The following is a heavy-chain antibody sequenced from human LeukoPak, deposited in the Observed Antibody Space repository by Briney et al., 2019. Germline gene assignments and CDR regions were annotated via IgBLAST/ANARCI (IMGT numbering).Heavy chain of an antibody. CDR1: GFTFSTYS. CDR2: ISSTSGYI. Sequence: PGGSLRLSCAASGFTFSTYSMNWVRQAPGKGLEWVSSISSTSGYISYTDSVKGRFTISRDNSKNTLYLQMNSLRAEDTAVYYCARRNYWGQGTLVTVSS. J-gene: IGHJ4*02. CDR3: ARRNY. V-gene: IGHV3-21*04.